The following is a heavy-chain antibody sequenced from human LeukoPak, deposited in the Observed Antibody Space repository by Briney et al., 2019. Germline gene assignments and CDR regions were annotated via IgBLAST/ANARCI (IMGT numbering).Heavy chain of an antibody. D-gene: IGHD4-17*01. CDR1: GVSFDDYY. CDR2: INHSGYT. CDR3: TRMTTGHDY. Sequence: SETLSLTCAVSGVSFDDYYWSWVRQPPGKGLEWIGEINHSGYTNDRPSLKSRVTMSIDTSRKQFSLNLRSVTVADTAVYYCTRMTTGHDYWGQGTLVTVSS. V-gene: IGHV4-34*01. J-gene: IGHJ4*02.